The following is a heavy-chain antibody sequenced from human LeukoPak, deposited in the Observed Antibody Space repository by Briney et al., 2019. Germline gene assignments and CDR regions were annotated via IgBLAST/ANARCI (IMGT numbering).Heavy chain of an antibody. CDR3: ARIWFGELSVHAFDI. J-gene: IGHJ3*02. D-gene: IGHD3-10*01. V-gene: IGHV4-38-2*02. Sequence: SETLSLTCTVSGYSISSGYYWGWIRQPPGKGLEWIGSIYHSGSTYYNPSLKSRVTISVDTFKNQFSLKLSSVTAADTAVYYCARIWFGELSVHAFDIWGQGTMVTVSS. CDR1: GYSISSGYY. CDR2: IYHSGST.